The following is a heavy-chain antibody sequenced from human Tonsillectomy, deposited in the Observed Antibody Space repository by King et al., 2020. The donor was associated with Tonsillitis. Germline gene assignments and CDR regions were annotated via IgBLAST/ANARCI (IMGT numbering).Heavy chain of an antibody. D-gene: IGHD1-26*01. CDR1: GYSFTSYW. J-gene: IGHJ4*02. CDR2: IYSGDSDT. Sequence: QLVQSGAEVKKPGESLKISCKGSGYSFTSYWIGWVRQMPGKGLEWMGIIYSGDSDTRYSPSFQGQVTISADKSINTAYLQWSSLKASDTAMYYCARLGPYLGATRPFDYWGQGTLVTVSS. CDR3: ARLGPYLGATRPFDY. V-gene: IGHV5-51*01.